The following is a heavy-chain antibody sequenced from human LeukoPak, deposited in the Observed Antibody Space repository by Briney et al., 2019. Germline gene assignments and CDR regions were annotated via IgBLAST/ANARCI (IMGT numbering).Heavy chain of an antibody. CDR1: GFTFSSYA. Sequence: GGSLRLSCAASGFTFSSYAMHWVRQAPGKGLEWVAVISYDGSNKCYADSVKGRFTISRDNSKNTLYLQMNSLRAEDTAVYYCARVSGDSYYYGMDVWGQGTTVTVSS. D-gene: IGHD2-21*01. V-gene: IGHV3-30-3*01. CDR3: ARVSGDSYYYGMDV. CDR2: ISYDGSNK. J-gene: IGHJ6*02.